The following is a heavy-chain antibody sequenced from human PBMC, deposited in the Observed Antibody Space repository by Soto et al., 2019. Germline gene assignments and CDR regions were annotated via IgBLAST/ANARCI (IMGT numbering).Heavy chain of an antibody. Sequence: LRLSCAASGFAFSSHGLHWVRQTPGKGLGWVAFISYDGINKYYAESVKGRFTISRDSSKNTLFLRMNSLRADDTAVYYCARDNEQWRVGTYYFDYWGQGTLVTVSS. J-gene: IGHJ4*02. CDR2: ISYDGINK. D-gene: IGHD6-19*01. CDR1: GFAFSSHG. CDR3: ARDNEQWRVGTYYFDY. V-gene: IGHV3-30*03.